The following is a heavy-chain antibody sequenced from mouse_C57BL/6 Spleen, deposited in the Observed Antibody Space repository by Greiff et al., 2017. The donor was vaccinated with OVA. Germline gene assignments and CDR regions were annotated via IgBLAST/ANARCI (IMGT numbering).Heavy chain of an antibody. CDR3: ARNDYDAYYAMDY. Sequence: VQRVESGPGLVAPSQSLSITCTVSGFSLTSYAISWVRQPPGKGLEWLGVIWTGGGTNYNSALKSRLSISKDNSKSQVFLKMNSLQTDDTARYYCARNDYDAYYAMDYWGQGTSVTVSS. CDR1: GFSLTSYA. J-gene: IGHJ4*01. V-gene: IGHV2-9-1*01. CDR2: IWTGGGT. D-gene: IGHD2-4*01.